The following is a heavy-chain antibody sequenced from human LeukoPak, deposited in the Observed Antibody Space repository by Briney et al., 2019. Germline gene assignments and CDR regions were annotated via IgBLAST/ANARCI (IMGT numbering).Heavy chain of an antibody. V-gene: IGHV3-30*02. CDR2: IRYDGSNK. CDR1: GVILSTYG. J-gene: IGHJ5*02. CDR3: AKDFTMIVDGWFDP. D-gene: IGHD3-22*01. Sequence: PGGSLRLSCATSGVILSTYGMHWVRQAPGKGLEWVAIIRYDGSNKAYADSVKGRFTISRDNSKNTLYLQMNSLGAEDTAVYYCAKDFTMIVDGWFDPWGQGTLVTVSS.